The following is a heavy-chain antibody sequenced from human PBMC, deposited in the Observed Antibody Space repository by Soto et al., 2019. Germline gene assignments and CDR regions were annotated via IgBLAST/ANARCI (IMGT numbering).Heavy chain of an antibody. CDR2: ISSSSSYI. CDR3: ARAFPDSSDYYTGTFDI. D-gene: IGHD3-22*01. Sequence: GGSLRLSCAASGFTFSSYNMNWVRQAPGKGLEWVSAISSSSSYIYYVASVKGRFTISRDNAKNSLYLQMNSLRAEDTAVYYCARAFPDSSDYYTGTFDIWGKGTMVTVSS. CDR1: GFTFSSYN. J-gene: IGHJ3*02. V-gene: IGHV3-21*01.